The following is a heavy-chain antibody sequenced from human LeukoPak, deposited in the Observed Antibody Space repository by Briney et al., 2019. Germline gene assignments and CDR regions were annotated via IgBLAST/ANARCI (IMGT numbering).Heavy chain of an antibody. D-gene: IGHD6-19*01. J-gene: IGHJ4*02. CDR3: AKDRYARAVAGSYPDY. Sequence: GASLRLSCAVSGSSVDNYAMSWVRQAPGKGLEWVSAISGSGGSTYYADSVKGRFTISRDNSKNTLYLQMNSLRAEDTAVYYCAKDRYARAVAGSYPDYWGQGTLVTVSS. CDR2: ISGSGGST. CDR1: GSSVDNYA. V-gene: IGHV3-23*01.